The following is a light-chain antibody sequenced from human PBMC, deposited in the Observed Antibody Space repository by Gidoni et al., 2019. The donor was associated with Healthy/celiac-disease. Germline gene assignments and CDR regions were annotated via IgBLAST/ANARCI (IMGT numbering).Light chain of an antibody. CDR1: QGISSS. J-gene: IGKJ3*01. CDR3: QQANSFPRT. Sequence: DIQMTQSPSSVSASVGDRVTTTCLASQGISSSLDWYQQKPGKAPKLLIYAGSSLQSGVPSRFSGSGSGTDFTLTISSLQPEDFATYYCQQANSFPRTFGPGTKVDIK. CDR2: AGS. V-gene: IGKV1-12*01.